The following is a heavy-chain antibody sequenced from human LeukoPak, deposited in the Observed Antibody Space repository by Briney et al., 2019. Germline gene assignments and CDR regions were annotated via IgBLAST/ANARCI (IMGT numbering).Heavy chain of an antibody. CDR2: IYYSGTT. CDR1: GGSISSSNYY. D-gene: IGHD3-10*01. Sequence: SETLSLTCTVSGGSISSSNYYWGWIRQPPGKGLEWIGTIYYSGTTYYNPSLESRVTISEDSSKNQFSLTLRSVTAADTAVYYCARQISDYYYYYMDVWGKGTTVTVSS. J-gene: IGHJ6*03. V-gene: IGHV4-39*01. CDR3: ARQISDYYYYYMDV.